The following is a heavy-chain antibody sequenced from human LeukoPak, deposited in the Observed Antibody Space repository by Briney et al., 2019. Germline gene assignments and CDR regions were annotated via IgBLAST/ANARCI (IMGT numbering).Heavy chain of an antibody. J-gene: IGHJ4*02. CDR1: GGSVSSGSYY. D-gene: IGHD3-10*01. V-gene: IGHV4-61*01. CDR3: ARDSQRGYFDY. CDR2: IYYSGST. Sequence: SETLSLTCTVSGGSVSSGSYYWSWIRQPPGKGLEWIGYIYYSGSTNYNPSLKSRDTISVDTSKNQFSLKLSSVTAADTAVYYCARDSQRGYFDYWGQGTLVTVSS.